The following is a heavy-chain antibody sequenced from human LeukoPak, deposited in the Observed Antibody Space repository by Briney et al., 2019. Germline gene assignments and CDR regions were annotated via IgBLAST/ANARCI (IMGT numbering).Heavy chain of an antibody. CDR3: ARDCSGGSCFSRAFDI. CDR2: ISSSSSYI. J-gene: IGHJ4*02. CDR1: GFTFSSYS. D-gene: IGHD2-15*01. V-gene: IGHV3-21*01. Sequence: AGGSLRLSCAASGFTFSSYSMNWVRQAPGKGLEWVSSISSSSSYIYYADSVKGRFTISRDNTKNSLYLQMNSLRAEDTAVYYCARDCSGGSCFSRAFDIWGQGTLVTVSS.